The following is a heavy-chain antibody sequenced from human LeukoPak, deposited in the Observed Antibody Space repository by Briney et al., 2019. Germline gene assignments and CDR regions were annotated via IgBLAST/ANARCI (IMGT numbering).Heavy chain of an antibody. V-gene: IGHV4-39*02. Sequence: PSETLSLTCSVSGGSISRSSYYWGWIRQPPGKGLEWIGSVYYTGSTYYNPSLKSRVTISVDTSKNQFSLKLSSVTAADTAVYYCARETAYYYYGMDVWGQGTTVTVSS. J-gene: IGHJ6*02. CDR1: GGSISRSSYY. CDR2: VYYTGST. CDR3: ARETAYYYYGMDV.